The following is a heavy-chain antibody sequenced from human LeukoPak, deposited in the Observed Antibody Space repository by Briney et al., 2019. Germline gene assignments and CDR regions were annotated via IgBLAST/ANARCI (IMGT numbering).Heavy chain of an antibody. CDR1: GYTFTDYY. CDR2: INPNSGGT. V-gene: IGHV1-2*02. J-gene: IGHJ4*02. CDR3: ARARGDGYSPFDY. D-gene: IGHD5-24*01. Sequence: ASVKVSCXASGYTFTDYYMHWVRQAPGQGLEWMGWINPNSGGTNYAQKFQGRVTMTRDTSISTAYMELSRLRSDDTAVYYCARARGDGYSPFDYWGQGTLVTVSS.